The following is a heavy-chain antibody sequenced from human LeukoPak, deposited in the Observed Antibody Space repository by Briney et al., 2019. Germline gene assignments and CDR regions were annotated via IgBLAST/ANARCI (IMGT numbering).Heavy chain of an antibody. CDR1: GYRFTTYW. Sequence: GESLQISCMGSGYRFTTYWIDWVRQVPGKGLEWMGLIQPADSQTRYNPSFQGQVTLSDDKSINTAYLQWSSLRPSDTAIYYCARRLRTGGFDIWGQGTEATVSS. D-gene: IGHD1-26*01. V-gene: IGHV5-51*01. CDR2: IQPADSQT. J-gene: IGHJ3*02. CDR3: ARRLRTGGFDI.